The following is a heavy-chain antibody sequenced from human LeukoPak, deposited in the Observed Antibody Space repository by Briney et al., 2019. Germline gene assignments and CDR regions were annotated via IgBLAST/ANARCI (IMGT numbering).Heavy chain of an antibody. D-gene: IGHD2-15*01. CDR3: ARGSDGTYDY. CDR2: IISNGASS. CDR1: GFTFSDYS. V-gene: IGHV3-64*01. J-gene: IGHJ4*02. Sequence: GGSLRLSCVASGFTFSDYSMHWVRQAPGEGLECVSGIISNGASSYYASSVKGRFTISRDNSKNTLYLQMGSLRLEDMAIYYCARGSDGTYDYWGQGTLVTVSS.